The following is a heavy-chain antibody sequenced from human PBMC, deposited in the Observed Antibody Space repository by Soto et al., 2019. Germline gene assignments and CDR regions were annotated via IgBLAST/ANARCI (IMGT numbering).Heavy chain of an antibody. Sequence: SQTLSLTCTVSGGSIISYYWSWIRQPPGKGLEWIGYIYYSGSTNYNPSLKSRVTISVDTSKNQFSLKLSSVTAADTAVYYCARSDGRYWGQGTLVTVSS. J-gene: IGHJ4*02. CDR3: ARSDGRY. V-gene: IGHV4-59*01. CDR1: GGSIISYY. CDR2: IYYSGST.